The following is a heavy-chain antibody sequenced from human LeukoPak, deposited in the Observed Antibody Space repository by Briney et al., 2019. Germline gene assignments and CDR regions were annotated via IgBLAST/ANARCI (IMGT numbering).Heavy chain of an antibody. D-gene: IGHD2-2*01. V-gene: IGHV1-69*04. Sequence: SVKVSCKASGGTFSSYAISWVRQAPGQGLEWMGRIIPILGIANYAQKFQGRVTITADKSTSTAYMELSSLRSEDTAVYYCARSTRPDIAPFYYWRRRPLVTVPS. CDR2: IIPILGIA. CDR3: ARSTRPDIAPFYY. CDR1: GGTFSSYA. J-gene: IGHJ4*02.